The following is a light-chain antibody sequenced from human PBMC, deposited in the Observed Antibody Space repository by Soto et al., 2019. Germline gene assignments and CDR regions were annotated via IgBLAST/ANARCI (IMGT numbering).Light chain of an antibody. V-gene: IGKV3-15*01. CDR3: QQFNNWPYT. CDR2: GAS. CDR1: QNISSN. Sequence: EIVMTQSPATLSVSPGERATLSCRASQNISSNLAWYQQKPGQPPRLLIYGASTGATGIPARFSGSGSGTEFSLTISSLQSEDFAVYYCQQFNNWPYTFGQGTKLEIK. J-gene: IGKJ2*01.